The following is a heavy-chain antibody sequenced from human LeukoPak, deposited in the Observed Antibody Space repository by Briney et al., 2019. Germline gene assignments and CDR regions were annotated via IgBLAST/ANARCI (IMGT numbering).Heavy chain of an antibody. CDR1: GFTFDDYA. D-gene: IGHD1-26*01. Sequence: GGSLRLSCAASGFTFDDYAMHWVRQAPGKGLEWVSGISWNSGSIGYADSVKGRFTISRDNAKNSLYLQMNSLRAEDTAVYYCARLGGATLYYFDYWGQGTLVTVSS. CDR2: ISWNSGSI. CDR3: ARLGGATLYYFDY. J-gene: IGHJ4*02. V-gene: IGHV3-9*01.